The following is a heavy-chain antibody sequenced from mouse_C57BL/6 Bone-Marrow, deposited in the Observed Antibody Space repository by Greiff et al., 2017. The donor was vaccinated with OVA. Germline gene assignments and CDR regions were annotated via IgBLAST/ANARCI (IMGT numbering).Heavy chain of an antibody. Sequence: EVKLVESGGGLVKPGGSLKLSCAASGFTFSSYAMPWVRQTPEKRLEWVATISDGGSYTYYPDNVKGRFTISRDNATNNLYLQMSHLKSEDTAMYYCARERRMERGCAMDYWGQGTSVTVSS. CDR3: ARERRMERGCAMDY. V-gene: IGHV5-4*01. CDR1: GFTFSSYA. D-gene: IGHD2-3*01. J-gene: IGHJ4*01. CDR2: ISDGGSYT.